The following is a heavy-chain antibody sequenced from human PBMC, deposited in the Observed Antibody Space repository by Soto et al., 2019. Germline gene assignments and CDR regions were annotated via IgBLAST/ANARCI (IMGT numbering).Heavy chain of an antibody. CDR2: IGTAGDT. D-gene: IGHD3-10*01. CDR3: ARDLSPRYYGSGSYYPTTGGMDV. Sequence: GGSLRLSCAASGFTFSSYDMHWVRQATGKGLEWVSAIGTAGDTYYPGSVKGRFTISRENAKNSLYLQMNSLRAEDTAVYYCARDLSPRYYGSGSYYPTTGGMDVWGQGTTVTVSS. J-gene: IGHJ6*02. V-gene: IGHV3-13*01. CDR1: GFTFSSYD.